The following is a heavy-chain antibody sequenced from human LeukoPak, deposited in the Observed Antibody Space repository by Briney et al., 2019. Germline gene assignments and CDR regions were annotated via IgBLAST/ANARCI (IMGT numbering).Heavy chain of an antibody. Sequence: PSETLSLTCAVYGGSFSGYYWSWIRQPPGKGLEWIGEINHSGSTNYNPSLKSRVTTSADTSKKHFSLKPSSVTAADTAVYYCARRGYDSSGYLSYYFDFWGQGTLVTVSS. CDR3: ARRGYDSSGYLSYYFDF. V-gene: IGHV4-34*01. J-gene: IGHJ4*02. CDR1: GGSFSGYY. CDR2: INHSGST. D-gene: IGHD3-22*01.